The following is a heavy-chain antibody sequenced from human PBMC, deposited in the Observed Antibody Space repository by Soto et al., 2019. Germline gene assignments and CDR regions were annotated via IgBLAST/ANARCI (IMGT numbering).Heavy chain of an antibody. V-gene: IGHV2-5*01. CDR3: AHRREDTPNWFDP. CDR2: IYWNDDK. CDR1: GLSLCISGLG. J-gene: IGHJ5*02. D-gene: IGHD2-15*01. Sequence: SGPTLANPTPTLTLTCTFSGLSLCISGLGVDRIRHPPGKALEWLALIYWNDDKRYSPSLKSRLTITKDTYKNQVVLTMTNMDPVETATYYCAHRREDTPNWFDPWGQGTLVTISS.